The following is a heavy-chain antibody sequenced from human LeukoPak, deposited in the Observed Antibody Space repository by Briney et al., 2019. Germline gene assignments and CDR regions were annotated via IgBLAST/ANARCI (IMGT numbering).Heavy chain of an antibody. V-gene: IGHV3-30*02. CDR3: ASITDF. CDR1: GFTFSSYA. J-gene: IGHJ4*02. D-gene: IGHD2/OR15-2a*01. CDR2: IRYDGSNK. Sequence: AGSLRLSCAASGFTFSSYAMHWVRQAPGKGLEWVAFIRYDGSNKYYADSMKGRFTISRDNSKNTLYLQMNSLRAEHTAVYYCASITDFWGQGTLVTVSS.